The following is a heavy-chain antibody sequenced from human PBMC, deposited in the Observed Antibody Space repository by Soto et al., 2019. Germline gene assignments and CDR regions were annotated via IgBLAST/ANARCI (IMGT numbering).Heavy chain of an antibody. D-gene: IGHD2-2*01. CDR1: GFSLSNARMG. CDR3: ARIRAVPAATDFDY. CDR2: IFSNDEK. Sequence: SGPTLVNPTETLTLTCTVSGFSLSNARMGVSWIRQPPGKAPEWLAHIFSNDEKSYSTSLKSRLTISKDTSKSQVVLTMTNMDPVDTATYYCARIRAVPAATDFDYWGQGTLVTVSS. V-gene: IGHV2-26*01. J-gene: IGHJ4*02.